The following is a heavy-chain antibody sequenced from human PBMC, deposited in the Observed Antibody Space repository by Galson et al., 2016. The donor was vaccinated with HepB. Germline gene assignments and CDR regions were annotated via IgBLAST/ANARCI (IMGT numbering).Heavy chain of an antibody. D-gene: IGHD1-14*01. V-gene: IGHV1-2*02. J-gene: IGHJ4*02. CDR2: INPDNGGT. CDR3: AIDCEVDGNYNTYYFDF. Sequence: SCKASGYIFTNYYIHWVRQAPGQGLEWMGWINPDNGGTRFAQKFQGRVTMTRDTSISTTYMELNRLTSDDPAVYFCAIDCEVDGNYNTYYFDFGGQGTLRTVSS. CDR1: GYIFTNYY.